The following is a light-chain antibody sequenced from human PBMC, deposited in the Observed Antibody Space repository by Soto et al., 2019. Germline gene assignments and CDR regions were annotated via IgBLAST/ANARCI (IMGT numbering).Light chain of an antibody. CDR2: SDD. CDR1: SSNIGSNA. V-gene: IGLV1-44*01. Sequence: QSVLTQPPSASGTPGQRVTISCSGSSSNIGSNAVSWYQHFPGTAPKVLIYSDDQRPSGVPDRFSGSKSGTSASLAISGLRAEDEADYFCAAWGDSLSGWVFGGGTKVTVL. CDR3: AAWGDSLSGWV. J-gene: IGLJ3*02.